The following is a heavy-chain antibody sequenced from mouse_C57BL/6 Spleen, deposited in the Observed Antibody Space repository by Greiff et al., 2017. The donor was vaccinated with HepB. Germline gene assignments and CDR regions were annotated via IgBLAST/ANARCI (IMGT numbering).Heavy chain of an antibody. V-gene: IGHV1-62-2*01. CDR2: FYPGSGSI. Sequence: VQLQQSGAELVKPGASVKLSCKASGYTFTEYTIHWVKQRSGQGLEWIGWFYPGSGSIKYNEKFKDKATLTADKSSSTVYMELSRLTSEDSAVYFCARHEERAYYSNLYAMDYWGQGTSVTVSS. CDR3: ARHEERAYYSNLYAMDY. J-gene: IGHJ4*01. D-gene: IGHD2-5*01. CDR1: GYTFTEYT.